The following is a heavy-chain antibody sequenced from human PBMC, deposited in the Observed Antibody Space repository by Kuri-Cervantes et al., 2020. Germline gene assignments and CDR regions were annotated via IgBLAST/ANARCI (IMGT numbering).Heavy chain of an antibody. J-gene: IGHJ4*02. CDR1: GFTSTRSA. Sequence: SVKVSCKASGFTSTRSAVQWVRQARGQRLEWIGWIVVGSGNTDYAQKFQERVTITRDMSTSIVYMELSSLRSEDTAVYYCAAENSEVASLDYWGQGTLVTVSS. CDR2: IVVGSGNT. V-gene: IGHV1-58*01. CDR3: AAENSEVASLDY. D-gene: IGHD5-24*01.